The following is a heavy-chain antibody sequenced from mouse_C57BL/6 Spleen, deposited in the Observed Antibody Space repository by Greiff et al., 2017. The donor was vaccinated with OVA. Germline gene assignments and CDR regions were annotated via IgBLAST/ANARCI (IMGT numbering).Heavy chain of an antibody. D-gene: IGHD2-3*01. J-gene: IGHJ2*01. CDR2: ISYSGST. CDR3: AREDYDGYFDY. Sequence: ESGPGMVKPSQSLSLTCTVTGYSITSGYDWHWIRHFPGNKLEWMGYISYSGSTNYNPSLKSRISITHDTSKNHFFLKLNSVTTEDTATYYCAREDYDGYFDYWGQGTTLTVSS. CDR1: GYSITSGYD. V-gene: IGHV3-1*01.